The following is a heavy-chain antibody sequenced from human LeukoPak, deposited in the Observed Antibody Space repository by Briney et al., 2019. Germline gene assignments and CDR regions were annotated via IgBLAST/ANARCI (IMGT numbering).Heavy chain of an antibody. V-gene: IGHV4-34*01. J-gene: IGHJ4*02. Sequence: SETLSLTCAVYGGSFSGYYWSWIRQPPGKGLEWIGEINHSGSTTYNPSLKSRVTILVDTSKNQFSLKLTSVIAADTAVYYCAREVPAAMNDFDYWGQGTLVTVSS. CDR3: AREVPAAMNDFDY. CDR2: INHSGST. D-gene: IGHD2-2*01. CDR1: GGSFSGYY.